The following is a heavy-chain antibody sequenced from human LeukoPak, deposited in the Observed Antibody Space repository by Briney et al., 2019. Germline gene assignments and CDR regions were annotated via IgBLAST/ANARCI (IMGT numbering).Heavy chain of an antibody. D-gene: IGHD5-12*01. Sequence: ASVKVSCKASGYTFTGYYMHWVRQAPGQGLEWMGWINPNSGGTNYPQKFQGRVTMTRDTSISTAYMELSRLRSDDTAVYYCARAIQWLPLPNQSLYYFDYWGQGTLVTVSS. CDR1: GYTFTGYY. CDR3: ARAIQWLPLPNQSLYYFDY. V-gene: IGHV1-2*02. J-gene: IGHJ4*02. CDR2: INPNSGGT.